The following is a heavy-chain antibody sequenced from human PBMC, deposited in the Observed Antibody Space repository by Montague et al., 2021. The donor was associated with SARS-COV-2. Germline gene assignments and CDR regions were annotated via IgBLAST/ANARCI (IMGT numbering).Heavy chain of an antibody. CDR1: GGSVSSGSYY. Sequence: SETLSLICTVSGGSVSSGSYYWSWIRQPPGKGLEWIGYMYDSGITHFASGSTYYSPSLKSRLSLSVETSKNQFSLKLTSVTAADTAVYFCVRHPRTYNGFWSGYSGRLVFQFDSWGQGTLVTVSS. J-gene: IGHJ4*02. CDR2: MYDSGITHFASGST. CDR3: VRHPRTYNGFWSGYSGRLVFQFDS. D-gene: IGHD3/OR15-3a*01. V-gene: IGHV4-61*01.